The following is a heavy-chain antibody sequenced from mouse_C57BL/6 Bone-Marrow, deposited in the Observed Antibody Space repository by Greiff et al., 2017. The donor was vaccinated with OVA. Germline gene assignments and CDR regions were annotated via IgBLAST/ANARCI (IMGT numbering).Heavy chain of an antibody. D-gene: IGHD2-14*01. J-gene: IGHJ4*01. CDR1: GFSLTSYG. V-gene: IGHV2-2*01. CDR2: IWSGGST. Sequence: QVQLQQSGPGLVQPSQSLSITCTVSGFSLTSYGVHWVRQSPGKGLEWLGVIWSGGSTDYNAAFISRLSISKDNSKSQVFFKMNSLQAEDTAIYYCARREDRLNAMDYWGQGTSVTVSS. CDR3: ARREDRLNAMDY.